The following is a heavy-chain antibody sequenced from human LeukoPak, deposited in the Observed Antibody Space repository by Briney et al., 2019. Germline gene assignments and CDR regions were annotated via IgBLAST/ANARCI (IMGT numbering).Heavy chain of an antibody. CDR3: ARVHITMVRGGQGPPYGYYFDY. J-gene: IGHJ4*02. Sequence: GGSLRLSCTVSGFTVSSNSMSWVRQAPGKGLEWVSFIYSDNTHYSDSVKGRFTISRDNSKNTLYLQMNSLRAEDTAVYYCARVHITMVRGGQGPPYGYYFDYWGQGTLVTVSS. V-gene: IGHV3-66*03. CDR1: GFTVSSNS. CDR2: IYSDNT. D-gene: IGHD3-10*01.